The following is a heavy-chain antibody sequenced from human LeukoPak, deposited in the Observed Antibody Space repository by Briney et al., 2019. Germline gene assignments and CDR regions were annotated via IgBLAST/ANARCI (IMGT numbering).Heavy chain of an antibody. J-gene: IGHJ5*02. Sequence: SETLSLTCTVSGGSISSYYWSWIRQPPGRGLEWIGYIYYSGSTDYNPSFQSRVSISVDTSKKQFSLKLSSVTAADTAVYYFARARGSSSWYESWFDPWGQGTLVTVSS. CDR3: ARARGSSSWYESWFDP. D-gene: IGHD6-13*01. CDR1: GGSISSYY. CDR2: IYYSGST. V-gene: IGHV4-59*01.